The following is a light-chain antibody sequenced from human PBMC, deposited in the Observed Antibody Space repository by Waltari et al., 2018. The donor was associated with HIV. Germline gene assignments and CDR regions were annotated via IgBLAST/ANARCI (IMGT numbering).Light chain of an antibody. V-gene: IGLV2-23*01. Sequence: QSALTQPASVSGSPGQSITISCTETRSDTGNSKLVSWYQLYPGKAPKLIIYEDNKRPSGVSNRFSGSKSADTASLTISGLQAEDEADYYCCAYAGGLEFGGGTKLTVL. CDR2: EDN. CDR1: RSDTGNSKL. CDR3: CAYAGGLE. J-gene: IGLJ2*01.